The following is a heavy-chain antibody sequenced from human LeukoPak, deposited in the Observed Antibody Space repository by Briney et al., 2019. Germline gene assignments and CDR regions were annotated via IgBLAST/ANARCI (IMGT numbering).Heavy chain of an antibody. Sequence: GGSLRLSCAASGLTFSSYWMSWVRQAPGKGLEWVANIKQDGSEKYYVDSVKGRFTISRDNAKNSLYLQMNSLRAEDTAVYYCARKRGYSYGPFDYWGQGTLVTVSS. D-gene: IGHD5-18*01. CDR1: GLTFSSYW. V-gene: IGHV3-7*01. CDR3: ARKRGYSYGPFDY. J-gene: IGHJ4*02. CDR2: IKQDGSEK.